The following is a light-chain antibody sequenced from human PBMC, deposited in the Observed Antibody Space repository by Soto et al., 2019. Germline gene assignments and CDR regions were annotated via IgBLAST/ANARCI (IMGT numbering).Light chain of an antibody. CDR3: QQYGGSPRYT. Sequence: VLTQSPDTLSLSPGERATLSCRASQSVSSSYLAWYQQKPGQAPRLLIFAASSRATGIPDRFSGSGSGTAFTLTISRLEPEDFAVYHCQQYGGSPRYTFGQGTKLEI. V-gene: IGKV3-20*01. J-gene: IGKJ2*01. CDR2: AAS. CDR1: QSVSSSY.